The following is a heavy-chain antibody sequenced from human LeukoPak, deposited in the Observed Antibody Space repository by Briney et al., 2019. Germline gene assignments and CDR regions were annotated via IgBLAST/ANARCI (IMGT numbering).Heavy chain of an antibody. D-gene: IGHD6-19*01. CDR3: ARDQERSGWYGWFDP. CDR2: INPSGGST. J-gene: IGHJ5*02. V-gene: IGHV1-46*01. CDR1: GYTFTSYY. Sequence: ASVKVSCKASGYTFTSYYMHWVRQAPGQRLEWMGVINPSGGSTSYAQKFQGRVTMTRDTSTSTVYMELSSLRSEDTAVYYCARDQERSGWYGWFDPWGQGTLVTVSS.